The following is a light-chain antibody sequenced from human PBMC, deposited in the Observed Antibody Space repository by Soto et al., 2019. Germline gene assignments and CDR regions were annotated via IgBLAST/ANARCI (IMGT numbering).Light chain of an antibody. CDR2: EGS. CDR1: SSDVGSYNL. J-gene: IGLJ1*01. Sequence: QSVLTQPASVSGSPGQSITISCTGTSSDVGSYNLVSWYQQHPGKAPKLMIYEGSKRPSGVSNRFSGSKSGNTASLTNSGLQAEDEADYYCCSYAGSSTFFYVFGTGTKLTVL. CDR3: CSYAGSSTFFYV. V-gene: IGLV2-23*03.